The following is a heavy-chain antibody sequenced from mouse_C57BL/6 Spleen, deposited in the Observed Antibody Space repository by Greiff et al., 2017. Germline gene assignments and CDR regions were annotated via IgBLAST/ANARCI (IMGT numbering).Heavy chain of an antibody. D-gene: IGHD2-1*01. V-gene: IGHV2-2*01. Sequence: QVQLQQSGPGLVQPSQSLSITCTVSGFSLTSYGVHWVRQSPGKGLEWLGVIWSGGSTDYNAAFISRLSISKDNSKSKVFFKMNSLQADDTAIDYCARKGVTPFYFDYWGQGTTLTVSA. CDR2: IWSGGST. J-gene: IGHJ2*01. CDR3: ARKGVTPFYFDY. CDR1: GFSLTSYG.